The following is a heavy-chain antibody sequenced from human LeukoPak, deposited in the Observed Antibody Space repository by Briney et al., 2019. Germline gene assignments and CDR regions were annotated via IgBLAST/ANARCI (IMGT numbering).Heavy chain of an antibody. Sequence: GGSLRLSCAASGFTFSSYEMNWVRQAPGKGLEWVSYISSSGSTIYYADSVKGRFTISRDNAKNSLYLQMNSLRAEDTAVYYCARLDVANDAFDIWGQGTMVTVSS. CDR1: GFTFSSYE. CDR3: ARLDVANDAFDI. V-gene: IGHV3-48*03. D-gene: IGHD1-1*01. CDR2: ISSSGSTI. J-gene: IGHJ3*02.